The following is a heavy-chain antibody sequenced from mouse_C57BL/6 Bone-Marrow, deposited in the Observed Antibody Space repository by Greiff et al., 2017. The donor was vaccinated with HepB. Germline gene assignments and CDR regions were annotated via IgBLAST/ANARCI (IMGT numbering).Heavy chain of an antibody. Sequence: QVQLKQPGAELVKPGASVKLSCKASGYTFTSYWMHWVKQRPGQGLEWIGMIHPNSGSTNYNEKFKSKATLTVDKSSSTAYMQLSSLTSEDSAVYYCARTYYSNHYFDYWGQGTTLTVSS. V-gene: IGHV1-64*01. CDR2: IHPNSGST. CDR1: GYTFTSYW. J-gene: IGHJ2*01. CDR3: ARTYYSNHYFDY. D-gene: IGHD2-5*01.